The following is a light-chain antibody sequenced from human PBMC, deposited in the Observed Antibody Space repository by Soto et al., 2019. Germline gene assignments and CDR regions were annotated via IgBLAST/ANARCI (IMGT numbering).Light chain of an antibody. J-gene: IGKJ1*01. CDR1: QSVSSNY. CDR2: GAS. CDR3: QQYGSSYPWT. V-gene: IGKV3-20*01. Sequence: EIVLTQSPGTLSLSPGEIATLSCRASQSVSSNYLAWYQQKPGQAPMLLIYGASSRATGIPDRFSGSGSGTDFTLTIRRLEPEDFAVYYCQQYGSSYPWTFGQGTKVDIK.